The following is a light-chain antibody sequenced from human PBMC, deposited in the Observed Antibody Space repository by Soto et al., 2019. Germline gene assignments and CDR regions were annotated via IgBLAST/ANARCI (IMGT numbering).Light chain of an antibody. J-gene: IGLJ3*02. CDR1: SSDVGGYNY. Sequence: QSALTQPASVSGSPGQSITISCTGTSSDVGGYNYVSWYQQHPGKAPKLMIYDVSNRPSGVSTRFSGYKSGNTASLTISGLQAEDEADYYCSSYTRSSTLVFGGGTKLTVL. CDR2: DVS. CDR3: SSYTRSSTLV. V-gene: IGLV2-14*01.